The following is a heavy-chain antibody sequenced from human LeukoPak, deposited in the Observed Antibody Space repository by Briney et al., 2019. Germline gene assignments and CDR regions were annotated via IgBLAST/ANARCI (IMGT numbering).Heavy chain of an antibody. CDR3: ARQYAVGYSSTKDAFDI. Sequence: SETLSLTCTVSGGSISSGDYYWSWIRQPPGKGLEWIGHIHYSGNTYSSPSLKSRVTISVDTSKNQFSLKLSFVTAADTAVYYCARQYAVGYSSTKDAFDIWGQGTMVTVSS. D-gene: IGHD2-2*01. CDR1: GGSISSGDYY. V-gene: IGHV4-30-4*01. J-gene: IGHJ3*02. CDR2: IHYSGNT.